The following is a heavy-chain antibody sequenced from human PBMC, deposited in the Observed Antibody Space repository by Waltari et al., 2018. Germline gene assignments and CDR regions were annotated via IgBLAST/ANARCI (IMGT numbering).Heavy chain of an antibody. J-gene: IGHJ4*02. CDR3: AKDRWDPGYFDY. D-gene: IGHD1-26*01. Sequence: EVQLLESGGGLVQPGGSLRLSCAASGFTFSSYAMSLVRQAPGKGLEWVSAISGSGGSTYYADSVKGRFTISRDNSKNTLYLQMNSLRAEDTAVYYCAKDRWDPGYFDYWGQGTLVTVSS. CDR2: ISGSGGST. CDR1: GFTFSSYA. V-gene: IGHV3-23*01.